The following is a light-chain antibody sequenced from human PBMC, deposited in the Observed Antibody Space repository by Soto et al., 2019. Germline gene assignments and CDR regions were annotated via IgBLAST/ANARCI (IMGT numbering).Light chain of an antibody. CDR2: DAS. CDR3: QQRNNWVT. J-gene: IGKJ4*01. V-gene: IGKV3-11*01. Sequence: EIVLTQSPDTLSLSPGERATFYCRASQSVGIYLAWYQQKPGQAPRLLIYDASNRATGIPARSSGTGSGTEFGLTISSLEPEDSAVYYCQQRNNWVTFGGGTKVDIK. CDR1: QSVGIY.